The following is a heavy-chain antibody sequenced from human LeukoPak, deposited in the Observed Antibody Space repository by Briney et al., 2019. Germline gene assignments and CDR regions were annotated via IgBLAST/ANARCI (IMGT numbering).Heavy chain of an antibody. J-gene: IGHJ4*02. Sequence: SETLSLTCTVSGASISGYYWSWIRQSPGKGLEWIGYIYYSENTNYNPSLKGRITMSLDTSKNQFSLRLTSVTAADTAVYYCARVKGIASAGYYFDYWGQGTLVTVSS. CDR1: GASISGYY. V-gene: IGHV4-59*01. CDR2: IYYSENT. D-gene: IGHD6-13*01. CDR3: ARVKGIASAGYYFDY.